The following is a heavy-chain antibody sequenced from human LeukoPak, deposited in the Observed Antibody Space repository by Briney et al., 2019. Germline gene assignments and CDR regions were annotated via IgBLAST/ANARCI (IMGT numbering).Heavy chain of an antibody. CDR3: AQQGAYGSGTYGGFDY. CDR2: IYPDDSDT. CDR1: GYSFSTYW. J-gene: IGHJ4*02. D-gene: IGHD3-10*01. V-gene: IGHV5-51*01. Sequence: GESLKISCQTSGYSFSTYWIGWVRQVPGKGLEWMGIIYPDDSDTIYDPSFQGQVTISVDKSNSTAYLQWSSLKASDTAMYYCAQQGAYGSGTYGGFDYWGQGTLVTVSS.